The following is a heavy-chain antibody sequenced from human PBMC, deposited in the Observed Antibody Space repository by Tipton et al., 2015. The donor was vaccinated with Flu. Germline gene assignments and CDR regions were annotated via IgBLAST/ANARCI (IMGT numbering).Heavy chain of an antibody. D-gene: IGHD2/OR15-2a*01. CDR1: GFTFSTYA. CDR2: ISGSGATT. V-gene: IGHV3-23*01. CDR3: ARDGPFNSPTSGWFDP. Sequence: SLRLSCVASGFTFSTYAMSWVRQAPGKGLEWVSAISGSGATTYYATSVQGRFSISRDYSKKTLYLQMDSLRAEDTAVYYCARDGPFNSPTSGWFDPWGQGTLVTVSS. J-gene: IGHJ5*02.